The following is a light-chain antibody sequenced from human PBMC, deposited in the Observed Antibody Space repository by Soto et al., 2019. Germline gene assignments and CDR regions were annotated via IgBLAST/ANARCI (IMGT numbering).Light chain of an antibody. CDR2: KAS. J-gene: IGKJ1*01. V-gene: IGKV1-5*03. CDR3: QQYNSYSWT. CDR1: QSISSW. Sequence: DIQMTQSPSTLSASVGDRVTTTCRASQSISSWLAWYQQKPGKAPKLLIYKASSLESGVPSRLSGSGSGTEFTLTISSLQPDDFATYYCQQYNSYSWTFGQGTKVDI.